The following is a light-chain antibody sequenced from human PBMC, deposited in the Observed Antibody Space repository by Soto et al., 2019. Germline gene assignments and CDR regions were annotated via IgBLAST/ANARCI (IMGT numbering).Light chain of an antibody. V-gene: IGKV3-15*01. J-gene: IGKJ5*01. CDR3: QQYNNWPIT. CDR2: GAS. Sequence: EIVLTQSPATLSLSPGERATLSCRASQSVTSYLAWYQQKPGQAPRLLIYGASTRATAIPARFSGSGSATEFTLTISSLQSEDFAVYYCQQYNNWPITFGQGTRLEIK. CDR1: QSVTSY.